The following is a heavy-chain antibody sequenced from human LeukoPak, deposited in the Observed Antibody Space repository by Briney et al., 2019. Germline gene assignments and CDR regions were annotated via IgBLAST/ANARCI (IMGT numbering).Heavy chain of an antibody. CDR1: GYTFTSYG. CDR3: ASVIAASGTRNWYFDL. CDR2: ISGYNGNT. V-gene: IGHV1-18*01. D-gene: IGHD6-13*01. Sequence: ASVKVSCKASGYTFTSYGISWVRQAPGQGLEWMGWISGYNGNTNYAQNLQGRVTMTTDTSTSTAYMELSRLRSDDTAVYFCASVIAASGTRNWYFDLWGRGTLVTVSS. J-gene: IGHJ2*01.